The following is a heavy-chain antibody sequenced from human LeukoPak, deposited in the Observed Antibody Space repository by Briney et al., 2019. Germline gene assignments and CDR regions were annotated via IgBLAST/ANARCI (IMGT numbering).Heavy chain of an antibody. CDR2: IRYDGSNK. V-gene: IGHV3-30*02. Sequence: GGSLRLSCTASGFTFSSYGMYWVRQAPGKGLEWVAFIRYDGSNKYYADSVKGRFTVSRDNSKNTLYLQMKSLRAEDTAVYYCAKGGGYEAQYYYYYLDVWGKGTTVTISS. CDR1: GFTFSSYG. J-gene: IGHJ6*03. CDR3: AKGGGYEAQYYYYYLDV. D-gene: IGHD5-12*01.